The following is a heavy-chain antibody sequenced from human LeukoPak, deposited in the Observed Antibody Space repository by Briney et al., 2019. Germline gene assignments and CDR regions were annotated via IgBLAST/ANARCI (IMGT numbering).Heavy chain of an antibody. Sequence: PGGSLRLSCAASGFTFSSYEMNWVRQAPGKGLEWVSYISSSSSTIYYADSVKGRFTISRDNAKNSLYLQMNSLRAEDTAVYYCARGEVYYYDSSGWLDYWGQGTLVTVSS. CDR3: ARGEVYYYDSSGWLDY. V-gene: IGHV3-48*03. CDR2: ISSSSSTI. CDR1: GFTFSSYE. D-gene: IGHD3-22*01. J-gene: IGHJ4*02.